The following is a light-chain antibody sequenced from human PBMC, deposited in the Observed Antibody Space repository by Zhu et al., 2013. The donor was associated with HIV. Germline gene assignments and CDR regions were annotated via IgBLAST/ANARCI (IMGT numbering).Light chain of an antibody. V-gene: IGLV1-51*01. CDR1: SSNIGSNT. CDR3: GTWDSSLSAVV. Sequence: QSVLTQPPSVSAAPGQRVTISCSGTSSNIGSNTVSWYQQFPGTAPKLLIFDNNKRPSGIPDRFSGSKSGTSATLGITGLQTGDEADYYCGTWDSSLSAVVFGGGTKLTVL. CDR2: DNN. J-gene: IGLJ2*01.